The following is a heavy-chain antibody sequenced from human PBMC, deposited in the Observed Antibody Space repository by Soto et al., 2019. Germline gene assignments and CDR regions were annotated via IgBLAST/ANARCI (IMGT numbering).Heavy chain of an antibody. D-gene: IGHD3-10*01. CDR1: GFTFSSYS. Sequence: GGSLRLSCAASGFTFSSYSMNWVRQAPWKGLEWVSSISSSSSYIYYADSVKGRFTISRDNAKNSLYLQMNSLRAEDTAVYYCARDRTNDYCSGSYYNYDFDISCPGTRVTVSS. CDR2: ISSSSSYI. V-gene: IGHV3-21*01. J-gene: IGHJ3*02. CDR3: ARDRTNDYCSGSYYNYDFDI.